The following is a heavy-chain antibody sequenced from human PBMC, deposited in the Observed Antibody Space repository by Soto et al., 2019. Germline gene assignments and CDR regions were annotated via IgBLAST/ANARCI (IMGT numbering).Heavy chain of an antibody. CDR3: ARGYGDYLWYFDL. CDR2: INHSGST. J-gene: IGHJ2*01. V-gene: IGHV4-34*01. Sequence: QVQLQQWGAGLLKPSETLSLTCAVYGGSFSGYYWSWIRQPPGKGLEWIGEINHSGSTNYNPSLNSRVTISVDTAKNQFSLKLSSVTAADTAVYYCARGYGDYLWYFDLWGRGTLVTVSS. D-gene: IGHD4-17*01. CDR1: GGSFSGYY.